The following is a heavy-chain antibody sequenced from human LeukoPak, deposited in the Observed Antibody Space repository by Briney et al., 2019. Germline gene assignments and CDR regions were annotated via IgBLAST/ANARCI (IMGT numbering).Heavy chain of an antibody. CDR2: FDPEDGET. Sequence: ASVTVSCKVSGYTLTELSMHWVRQAHGKWLEWMGGFDPEDGETIYAQKFQGRVTMTEDTSTDTAYMELSSLRSEDTAVYYCATSEYSDPFDYWGQGTLVTVSS. D-gene: IGHD2/OR15-2a*01. V-gene: IGHV1-24*01. CDR3: ATSEYSDPFDY. CDR1: GYTLTELS. J-gene: IGHJ4*02.